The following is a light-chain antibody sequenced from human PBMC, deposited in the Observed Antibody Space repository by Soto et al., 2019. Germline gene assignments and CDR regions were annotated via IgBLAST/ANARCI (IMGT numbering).Light chain of an antibody. CDR3: QQRSNWPPGRT. CDR1: QSVSSY. V-gene: IGKV3-11*01. J-gene: IGKJ1*01. Sequence: EIVLTQSPATLSLSPGERATLSWRASQSVSSYLAWYQQKPGQAPRLLIYDASNRATGIPARFSGSESGTDFTLTISSLEPEDFAVYYCQQRSNWPPGRTFGQGTKVEIK. CDR2: DAS.